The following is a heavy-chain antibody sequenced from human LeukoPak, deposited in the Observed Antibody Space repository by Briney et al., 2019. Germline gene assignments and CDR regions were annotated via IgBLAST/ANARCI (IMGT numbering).Heavy chain of an antibody. Sequence: GGSLRLSCAASGLTLSIYGMHWVRQAPGKGLEWVAFIRYDGSNKYYADSVKGRFTISRDNSKNTLYLQMNSLRAEDTAVYYCAKDISGSSWYVALGYWGPGTLVTVSS. CDR1: GLTLSIYG. D-gene: IGHD6-13*01. V-gene: IGHV3-30*02. J-gene: IGHJ4*02. CDR2: IRYDGSNK. CDR3: AKDISGSSWYVALGY.